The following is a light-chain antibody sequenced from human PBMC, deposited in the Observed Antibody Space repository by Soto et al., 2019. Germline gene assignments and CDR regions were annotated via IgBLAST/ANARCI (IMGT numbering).Light chain of an antibody. CDR1: QGISSA. J-gene: IGKJ4*01. V-gene: IGKV1D-13*01. CDR2: DAS. Sequence: AIQLTQSPSSLSASVGDRVTTTCRSSQGISSALAWYQQKTGKASKLLIYDASSLESGVPSRFSGSGSGTDFTLTISSLQPEDFATYYCQQFNNYPLFGGGTKVEIK. CDR3: QQFNNYPL.